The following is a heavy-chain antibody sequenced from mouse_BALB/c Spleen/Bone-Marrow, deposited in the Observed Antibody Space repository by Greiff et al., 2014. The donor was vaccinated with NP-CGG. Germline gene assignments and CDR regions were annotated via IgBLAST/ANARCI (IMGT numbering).Heavy chain of an antibody. D-gene: IGHD2-3*01. CDR1: GFSLSRYN. J-gene: IGHJ4*01. V-gene: IGHV2-6-4*01. CDR3: ARKDGGYYVMDY. CDR2: IWGGGGT. Sequence: VQLVESGPGLVAPSQNLSITCTVSGFSLSRYNIHWIRQPPGKGLEWLGMIWGGGGTDHNSALKSRLRISKDNSKSQIFLKINSLQIDDTAMYHCARKDGGYYVMDYWGQGTSVTVSS.